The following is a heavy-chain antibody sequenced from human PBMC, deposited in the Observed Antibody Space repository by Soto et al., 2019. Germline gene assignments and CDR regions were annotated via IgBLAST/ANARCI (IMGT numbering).Heavy chain of an antibody. CDR2: ISSSSSYI. J-gene: IGHJ4*02. V-gene: IGHV3-21*01. CDR3: ARGESRDGYNCNY. CDR1: GFTFSSYS. D-gene: IGHD5-12*01. Sequence: GGSLRLSCAASGFTFSSYSMNWVRQAPGKGLEWVSSISSSSSYIYYADSVKGRFTISRDNAKNSLYLQMNSLRAEDTAVYYCARGESRDGYNCNYWGQGSLVTVSS.